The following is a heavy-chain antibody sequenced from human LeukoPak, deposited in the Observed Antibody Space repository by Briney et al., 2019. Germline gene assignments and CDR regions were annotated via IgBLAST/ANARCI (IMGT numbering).Heavy chain of an antibody. D-gene: IGHD2-8*01. CDR3: ARLGAVLTSVNWFDP. CDR2: FYHSGSS. CDR1: GGSISGSDYY. J-gene: IGHJ5*02. V-gene: IGHV4-39*07. Sequence: SETLSLTCSVSGGSISGSDYYWGWVRQPPGKGLEWIGSFYHSGSSYYNSSLKSRLTMSVDPSKNQFSLKLTAVTAADTAVYYCARLGAVLTSVNWFDPWGQGTLVTVSS.